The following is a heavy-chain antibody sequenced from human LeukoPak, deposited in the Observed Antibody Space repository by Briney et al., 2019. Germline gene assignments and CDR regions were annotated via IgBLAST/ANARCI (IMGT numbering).Heavy chain of an antibody. CDR1: GYTFTSYY. J-gene: IGHJ4*02. D-gene: IGHD6-13*01. V-gene: IGHV1-46*01. CDR3: ARSPAVAAAGTPEFDYFDY. CDR2: INPSGGST. Sequence: ASVKVSCKASGYTFTSYYMHWVRQAPGQGLEWMGIINPSGGSTSYAQKFQGRVTVTRDTSTSTVYMELSSLRSEDTAVYYCARSPAVAAAGTPEFDYFDYWGQGTLVTVSS.